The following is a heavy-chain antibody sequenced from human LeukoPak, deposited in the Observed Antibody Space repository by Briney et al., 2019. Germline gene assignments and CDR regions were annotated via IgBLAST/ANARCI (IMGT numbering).Heavy chain of an antibody. CDR2: IYYSGSN. J-gene: IGHJ3*02. CDR3: AVPAAYKYAFDI. D-gene: IGHD2-2*01. Sequence: SETLSLTCTVSGGSISSSSYYWGWIRQPPGKGLEWIGSIYYSGSNYYNPSLKSRVTISVDTSKNQFSLKLSSVTAADTAVYYCAVPAAYKYAFDIWGQGTMVTVSS. CDR1: GGSISSSSYY. V-gene: IGHV4-39*01.